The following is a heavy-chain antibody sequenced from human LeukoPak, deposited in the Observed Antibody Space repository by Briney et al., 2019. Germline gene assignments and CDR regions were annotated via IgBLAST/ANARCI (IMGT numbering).Heavy chain of an antibody. V-gene: IGHV3-30*02. Sequence: GGSLRLSCAASGFTFSIYGMHWVRQAPGKGLEWVAFIRYDGSNKYYADSVKGRFTISRDNSKNTLYLQMNSLRAEDTAVYYCARDLQYLLLMGEIDYWGQGTLVTVSS. CDR1: GFTFSIYG. CDR2: IRYDGSNK. D-gene: IGHD2-2*01. J-gene: IGHJ4*02. CDR3: ARDLQYLLLMGEIDY.